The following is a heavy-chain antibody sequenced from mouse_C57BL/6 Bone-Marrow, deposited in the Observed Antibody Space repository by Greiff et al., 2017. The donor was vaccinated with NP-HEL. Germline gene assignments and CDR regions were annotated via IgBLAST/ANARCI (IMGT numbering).Heavy chain of an antibody. J-gene: IGHJ1*03. D-gene: IGHD6-1*01. CDR2: ISDGGSYT. CDR3: GRGAGWYFDF. Sequence: EVQLVESGGGLVKPGGSLKLSCAASGFTFSSYAMSWVRQTPEKRLEWVATISDGGSYTYYPDNVKGRCTISRDNAKNNLYLHMSHLKSEDTAMDYYGRGAGWYFDFGGTGTTVTVTA. CDR1: GFTFSSYA. V-gene: IGHV5-4*01.